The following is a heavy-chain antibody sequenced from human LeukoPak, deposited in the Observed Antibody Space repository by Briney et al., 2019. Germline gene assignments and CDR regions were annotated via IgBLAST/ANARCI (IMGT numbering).Heavy chain of an antibody. Sequence: ASVKVSCKASGYTFTSYDINWVRQATGQGLEWMGWMNPNSGNTGYAQKFQSRVTMTRNTSISTAYMELSGLRSEDTAVYYCATRVSGRYVTLNWNEEDFWGQGTLVTVSS. J-gene: IGHJ4*02. D-gene: IGHD1-1*01. CDR3: ATRVSGRYVTLNWNEEDF. CDR2: MNPNSGNT. CDR1: GYTFTSYD. V-gene: IGHV1-8*01.